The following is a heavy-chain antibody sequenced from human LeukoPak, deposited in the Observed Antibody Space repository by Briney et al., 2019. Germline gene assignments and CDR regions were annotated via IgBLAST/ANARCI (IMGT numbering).Heavy chain of an antibody. CDR1: GFTFSDYA. CDR2: ISDTGPRK. CDR3: ARHDSFIPY. J-gene: IGHJ4*02. V-gene: IGHV3-23*01. Sequence: GGSLRLSCAASGFTFSDYAMSWVRQAAGKGLEWVSGISDTGPRKYYTDSVQGRFTISRDESKKTVYLLMNTLRDEDTAVYFCARHDSFIPYWGQGTLVTVSS. D-gene: IGHD3-16*02.